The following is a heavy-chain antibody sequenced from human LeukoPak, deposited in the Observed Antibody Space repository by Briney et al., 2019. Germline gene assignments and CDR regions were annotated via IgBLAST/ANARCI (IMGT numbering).Heavy chain of an antibody. V-gene: IGHV1-69*13. CDR1: GYTFTSYA. D-gene: IGHD2-2*01. Sequence: AASVKVSCKASGYTFTSYAISWVRQAPGQGLEWMGGVIPIFGTANYAQKFQGRVTITADESTSTAYMELSSLRSEDTAVYYCATEKLGYCSSTSCFSAFDIWGQGTMVTVSS. J-gene: IGHJ3*02. CDR3: ATEKLGYCSSTSCFSAFDI. CDR2: VIPIFGTA.